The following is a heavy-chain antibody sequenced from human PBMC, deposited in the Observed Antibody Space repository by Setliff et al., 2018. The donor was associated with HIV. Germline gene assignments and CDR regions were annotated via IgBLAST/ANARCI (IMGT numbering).Heavy chain of an antibody. CDR1: GFIFSSYW. D-gene: IGHD6-13*01. Sequence: GGSLRLSCSVSGFIFSSYWMNWVRQTPGKGLEWVAKIKQDGSETSYVDSVKGRFTVSRDNAKNSLYLQMNSLRSDDTALYFCAREHSTTWPYFDFWGQGTLVTVSS. V-gene: IGHV3-7*03. CDR3: AREHSTTWPYFDF. CDR2: IKQDGSET. J-gene: IGHJ4*02.